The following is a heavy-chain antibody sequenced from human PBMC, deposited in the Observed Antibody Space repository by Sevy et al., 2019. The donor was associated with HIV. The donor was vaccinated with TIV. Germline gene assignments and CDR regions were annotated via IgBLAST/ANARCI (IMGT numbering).Heavy chain of an antibody. Sequence: GGSLRVSCVASGLTVGSLSINWVRQAPGKGLEWVSLIYSAGTTFYSDSVKGRFTISRDNSNNTLDLQMNSLRAEDTAIYYCARIKGASSSYAIDVRGQGTTVTVSS. V-gene: IGHV3-53*01. CDR3: ARIKGASSSYAIDV. J-gene: IGHJ6*02. CDR1: GLTVGSLS. CDR2: IYSAGTT. D-gene: IGHD2-2*01.